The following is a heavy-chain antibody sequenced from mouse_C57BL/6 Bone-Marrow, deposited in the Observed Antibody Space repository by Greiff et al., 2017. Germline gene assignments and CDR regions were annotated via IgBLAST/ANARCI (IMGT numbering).Heavy chain of an antibody. J-gene: IGHJ2*01. Sequence: QVQLQQPGAELVKPGASVKLSCKASGYTFTSYWMHWVKQRPGQGLEWIGMIHPNSGSTNYNEKFKSKATVTVDKSSSTAYMQLSSLTSEDSAVDYCAKSGAHRDYDYWGQGTTRTVSS. CDR1: GYTFTSYW. V-gene: IGHV1-64*01. CDR2: IHPNSGST. CDR3: AKSGAHRDYDY. D-gene: IGHD2-13*01.